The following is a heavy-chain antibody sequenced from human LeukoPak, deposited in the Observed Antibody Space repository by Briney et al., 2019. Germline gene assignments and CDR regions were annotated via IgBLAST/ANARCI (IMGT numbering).Heavy chain of an antibody. Sequence: TSETLSHTCTVSGGSISSGSYYWRWIRQPAGKGLEWIGRIYTSGSTNYNPSLKSRVTISVDTSKNQFSLKLSSVTAADTAVYYCARDRGQIGYYYYYYMDVWGKGTTVTVSS. CDR2: IYTSGST. V-gene: IGHV4-61*02. D-gene: IGHD3-22*01. CDR3: ARDRGQIGYYYYYYMDV. J-gene: IGHJ6*03. CDR1: GGSISSGSYY.